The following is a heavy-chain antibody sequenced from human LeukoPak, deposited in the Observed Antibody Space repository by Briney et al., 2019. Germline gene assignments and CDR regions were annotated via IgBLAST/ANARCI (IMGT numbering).Heavy chain of an antibody. CDR3: GRYYDSSGYSPISY. CDR2: IYHSGTT. V-gene: IGHV4-59*01. J-gene: IGHJ4*02. Sequence: SETLSLTCTVSSGSLSDYYWNWIRQPPGKGLEWIGNIYHSGTTNYNPSLKSRVTISIDTSKKQFSLKLRSVTTADTAMYFCGRYYDSSGYSPISYWGQGTLVTVSS. CDR1: SGSLSDYY. D-gene: IGHD3-22*01.